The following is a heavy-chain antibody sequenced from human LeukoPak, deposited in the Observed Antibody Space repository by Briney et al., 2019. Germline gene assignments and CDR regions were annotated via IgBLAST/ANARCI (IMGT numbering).Heavy chain of an antibody. CDR3: AKDRSYYDSGGYRNFDH. CDR1: GFTFSSCG. V-gene: IGHV3-30*02. Sequence: GGSLRLSCAASGFTFSSCGMHWVRQAPGKGLEWVAFIRYDGSNKYYADSVKGRFTISRDNSKNTLYLQMNSPSSEDTAVYYCAKDRSYYDSGGYRNFDHWGQGTLVTVSS. J-gene: IGHJ4*02. CDR2: IRYDGSNK. D-gene: IGHD3-22*01.